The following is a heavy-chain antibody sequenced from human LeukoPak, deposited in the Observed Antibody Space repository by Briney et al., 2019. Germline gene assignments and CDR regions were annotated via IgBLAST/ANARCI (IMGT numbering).Heavy chain of an antibody. CDR2: ISYDGSNK. D-gene: IGHD6-19*01. Sequence: GGSLRLSCAASGFTFSSYGMHWVRQAPGKGLEWVAVISYDGSNKYYADSVKGRFTISRDNSKNTLYLQMNSLRGEDTAVYYCANAAGTWLAHPDHWGQGTLVIVSS. J-gene: IGHJ4*02. CDR1: GFTFSSYG. CDR3: ANAAGTWLAHPDH. V-gene: IGHV3-30*18.